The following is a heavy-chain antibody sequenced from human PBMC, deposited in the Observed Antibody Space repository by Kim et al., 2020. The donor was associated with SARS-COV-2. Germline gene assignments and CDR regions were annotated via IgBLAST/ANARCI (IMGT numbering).Heavy chain of an antibody. CDR1: GGSISSYY. D-gene: IGHD3-22*01. J-gene: IGHJ6*02. V-gene: IGHV4-59*01. CDR2: IYYSGST. CDR3: ARVLYYYDSSGYSYYYYYGMDV. Sequence: SETLSLTCTVSGGSISSYYWSWIRQPPGKGLEWIGYIYYSGSTNYNPSLKSRVTISVDTSKNQFSLKLSSVTAADTAVYYCARVLYYYDSSGYSYYYYYGMDVWGQGTTVTVSS.